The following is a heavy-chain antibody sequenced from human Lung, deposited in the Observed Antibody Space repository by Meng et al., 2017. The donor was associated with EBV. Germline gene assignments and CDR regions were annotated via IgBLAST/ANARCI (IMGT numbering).Heavy chain of an antibody. CDR1: GGTFSSHA. D-gene: IGHD3-10*01. CDR2: LIPMLGAA. V-gene: IGHV1-69*01. J-gene: IGHJ4*02. Sequence: QVQWVQSGAGVKKPGSWVQVSCKTSGGTFSSHAISWVRQAPGQGREWMGGLIPMLGAANYAQKFQARVTITADASTSTHYMQLRSLTSEDTAVYYCASESGRGYTSDYWGQGTLVTVSS. CDR3: ASESGRGYTSDY.